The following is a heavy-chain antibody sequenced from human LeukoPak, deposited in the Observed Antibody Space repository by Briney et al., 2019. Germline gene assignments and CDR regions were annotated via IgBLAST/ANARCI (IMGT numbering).Heavy chain of an antibody. J-gene: IGHJ6*02. CDR2: ISSSSSYI. CDR3: ARDGELLDYYYGMDV. D-gene: IGHD1-7*01. Sequence: GGSLRLSCTASGFTFSSYWMSWVRQAPGKGLEWVSSISSSSSYIYYADSVKGRFTISRDNAKNSLYLQMNSLRAEDTAVYYCARDGELLDYYYGMDVWGQGTTVTVFS. V-gene: IGHV3-21*01. CDR1: GFTFSSYW.